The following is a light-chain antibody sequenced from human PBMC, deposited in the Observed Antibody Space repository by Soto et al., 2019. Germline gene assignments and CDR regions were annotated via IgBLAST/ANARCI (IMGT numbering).Light chain of an antibody. Sequence: EIVLTQSPATLSLSPGERATLSCRASQSVSSYLAWYQQKPGQAPRLLIYDASNRATGIPARFSGSGSGTDFTLNISSLEPEDFAVYYCPQRSNWTPTFGQGTKREIK. CDR3: PQRSNWTPT. CDR1: QSVSSY. V-gene: IGKV3-11*01. J-gene: IGKJ2*01. CDR2: DAS.